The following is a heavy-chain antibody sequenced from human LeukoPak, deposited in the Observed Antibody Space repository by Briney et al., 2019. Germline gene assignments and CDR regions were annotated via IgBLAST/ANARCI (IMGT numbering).Heavy chain of an antibody. CDR2: INPKSGGA. D-gene: IGHD4-17*01. Sequence: ASVKVSCKASGYTFTDYYIHWVRQAPGQGLEWMGWINPKSGGANSAQMFQGRVTMTRDTSVSTTYMEVSRLRSDDTAVYYCAREAFTTVTSAPHPSDLWGQGTMVTVPS. CDR1: GYTFTDYY. V-gene: IGHV1-2*02. CDR3: AREAFTTVTSAPHPSDL. J-gene: IGHJ3*01.